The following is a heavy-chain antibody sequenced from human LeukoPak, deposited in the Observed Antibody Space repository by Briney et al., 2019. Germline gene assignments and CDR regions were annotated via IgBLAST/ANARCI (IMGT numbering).Heavy chain of an antibody. CDR1: GFTFDDYG. Sequence: PGGSLRLSCAASGFTFDDYGMSWVRQAPGKGLEWVSGINWNGGSTGYADSVKGRFTISRDNAKNSLYLQITSLRAEDTALYYCARDPIAAALNYYYYYMDVWGKGTTVTVSS. CDR2: INWNGGST. CDR3: ARDPIAAALNYYYYYMDV. J-gene: IGHJ6*03. V-gene: IGHV3-20*04. D-gene: IGHD6-13*01.